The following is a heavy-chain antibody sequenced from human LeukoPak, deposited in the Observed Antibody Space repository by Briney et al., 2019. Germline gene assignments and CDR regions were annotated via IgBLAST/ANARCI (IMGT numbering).Heavy chain of an antibody. J-gene: IGHJ6*03. D-gene: IGHD4-11*01. CDR1: GYTFTGYY. V-gene: IGHV1-2*02. Sequence: GASVKVSCKASGYTFTGYYMHWVRQAPGQGLEWMGWINPDSGGTNYAQKFQGRVTMTRDTSITTAYMELSRLSSDDTALYYCASGYSDYADYYNYYMDVWGKGTTVTVSS. CDR2: INPDSGGT. CDR3: ASGYSDYADYYNYYMDV.